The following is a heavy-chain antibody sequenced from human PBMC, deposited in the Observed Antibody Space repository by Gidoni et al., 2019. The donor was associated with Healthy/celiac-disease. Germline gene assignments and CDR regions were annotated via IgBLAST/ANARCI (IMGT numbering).Heavy chain of an antibody. CDR1: GGSISSFY. V-gene: IGHV4-59*01. J-gene: IGHJ4*02. CDR3: ARVSGRYCSSTSCLAFDY. CDR2: IYYSGST. D-gene: IGHD2-2*01. Sequence: QVQLQESGPGLVKPSETLSLTCTVPGGSISSFYWSWIRQPPGKGLEWIGYIYYSGSTNYNPSLKSRVTISVDTSKNQFSLKLSSVTAADTAVYYCARVSGRYCSSTSCLAFDYWGQGTLVTVSS.